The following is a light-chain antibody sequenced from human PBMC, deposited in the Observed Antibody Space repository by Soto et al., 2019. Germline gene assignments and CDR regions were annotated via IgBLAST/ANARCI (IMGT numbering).Light chain of an antibody. CDR2: AAY. Sequence: DIKMTQSPTSLSASARDRVTITCRASQSISSYLNWYQQKAGRAPKLLIYAAYRLQSGVPSRFSGSGFGRNFSLTITSLQPEDFATYYCQQSYQTPFTFGQGTILEIK. CDR1: QSISSY. J-gene: IGKJ2*01. CDR3: QQSYQTPFT. V-gene: IGKV1-39*01.